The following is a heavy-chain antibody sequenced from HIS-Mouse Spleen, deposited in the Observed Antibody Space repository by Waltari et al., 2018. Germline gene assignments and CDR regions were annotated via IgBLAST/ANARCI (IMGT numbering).Heavy chain of an antibody. CDR2: MNPNSGNT. D-gene: IGHD4-4*01. Sequence: QMQLVQSGAEVKKPAPSVKGACKSSGYTFTSYDIHCVRQVTGQGLEWMGWMNPNSGNTGYAQKFQGRVTMTRNTSISTAYMELSSLRSEDTAVYYCARGHDYSNYFDYWGQGTLVTVSS. V-gene: IGHV1-8*01. J-gene: IGHJ4*02. CDR3: ARGHDYSNYFDY. CDR1: GYTFTSYD.